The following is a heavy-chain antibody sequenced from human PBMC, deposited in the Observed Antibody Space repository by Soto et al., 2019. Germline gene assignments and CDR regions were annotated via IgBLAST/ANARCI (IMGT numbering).Heavy chain of an antibody. CDR1: GYTFTGYY. Sequence: ASVKVSCKASGYTFTGYYMNWVRQAPGQGLEWMGWINPNSGDTHYAQKFQGSVTMTSDTSISTTYMGLSRLRSDDTAVYYCARASSLDHWGQGTLVTVSS. V-gene: IGHV1-2*02. CDR2: INPNSGDT. CDR3: ARASSLDH. J-gene: IGHJ4*02.